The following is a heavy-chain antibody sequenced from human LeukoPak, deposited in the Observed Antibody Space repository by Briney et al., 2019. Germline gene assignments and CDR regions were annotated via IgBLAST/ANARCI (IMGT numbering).Heavy chain of an antibody. J-gene: IGHJ5*02. CDR2: IYDRGPA. D-gene: IGHD3-10*01. V-gene: IGHV4-59*11. CDR1: GGSISNHY. Sequence: PSETLSLTCTVSGGSISNHYWSWIRQSPGKGLEWIGCIYDRGPAYYNPSLKSRFTISVDRPKNQFFLNVTSLTAADTAVYYCARSRQASGLLSSWGQGTPVVVSS. CDR3: ARSRQASGLLSS.